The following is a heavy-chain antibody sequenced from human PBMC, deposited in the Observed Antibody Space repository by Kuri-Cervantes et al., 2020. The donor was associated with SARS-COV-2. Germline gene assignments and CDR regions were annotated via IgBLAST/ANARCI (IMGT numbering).Heavy chain of an antibody. D-gene: IGHD3-22*01. CDR1: GYTFTSYG. J-gene: IGHJ6*02. V-gene: IGHV1-18*01. CDR3: AREGYYDSSGYFGDYVRMDV. CDR2: ISVYNGNT. Sequence: ASVKVSCKASGYTFTSYGISWVRQAPGQGLEWMVWISVYNGNTNYAQELQGRVTMTTDTSTSTAYMELRSLRSDDTAVYYCAREGYYDSSGYFGDYVRMDVWGQGTTVTVSS.